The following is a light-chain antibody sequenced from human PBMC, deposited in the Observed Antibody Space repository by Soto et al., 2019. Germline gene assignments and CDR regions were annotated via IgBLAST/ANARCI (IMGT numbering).Light chain of an antibody. CDR1: SSNIGSYP. Sequence: QSVLTQSPSASGTPGQRVTISCYGSSSNIGSYPVYWYQQLPGTAPKLLINSDDKRPSGVPDRFSASKSGTSASLAISGLRSEDEDDYYCAAWDASLSGHVFGAGTKLTVL. CDR3: AAWDASLSGHV. J-gene: IGLJ1*01. V-gene: IGLV1-47*02. CDR2: SDD.